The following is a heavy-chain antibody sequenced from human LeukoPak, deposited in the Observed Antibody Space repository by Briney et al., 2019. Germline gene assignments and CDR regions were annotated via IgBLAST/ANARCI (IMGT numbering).Heavy chain of an antibody. CDR3: ASIYYYDSAPFDP. Sequence: SQTLSLTCSVSGGSISSGNYYWSRIRQPAGKGLEWIGRIYSSGSTNYNPSLKSRVTISVDTSKNQFSLKLSSVTAADTAVYYCASIYYYDSAPFDPWGQGTLVTVSS. CDR2: IYSSGST. D-gene: IGHD3-22*01. CDR1: GGSISSGNYY. J-gene: IGHJ5*02. V-gene: IGHV4-61*02.